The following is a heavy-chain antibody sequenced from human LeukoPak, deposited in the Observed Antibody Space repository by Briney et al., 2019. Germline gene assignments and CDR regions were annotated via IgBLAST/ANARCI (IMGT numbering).Heavy chain of an antibody. CDR2: IYHSGST. Sequence: KPSETLSLTCTVSGYSISSGYYWGWIRQPPGQGLEWIGSIYHSGSTYYNPSLKSRVTISVDTSKNQFSLKLSSVTAADTAVYYCASWGVGGEFDYWGQGTLVTVSS. CDR1: GYSISSGYY. J-gene: IGHJ4*02. CDR3: ASWGVGGEFDY. V-gene: IGHV4-38-2*02. D-gene: IGHD3-10*01.